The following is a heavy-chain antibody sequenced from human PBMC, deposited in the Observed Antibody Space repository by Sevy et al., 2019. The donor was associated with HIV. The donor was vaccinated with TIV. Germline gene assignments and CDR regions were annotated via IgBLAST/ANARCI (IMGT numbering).Heavy chain of an antibody. CDR2: ISSSSSTI. D-gene: IGHD3-22*01. Sequence: GGSLRLSCAASGFTFSNYSMNWVRQAPGKGLEWVSYISSSSSTIYYADSVKGRFTISRDNAKNSLFLQMNSLRAEDTAVYYCARDGYYYDSSGYYYWGQATLVTVSS. J-gene: IGHJ4*02. CDR1: GFTFSNYS. CDR3: ARDGYYYDSSGYYY. V-gene: IGHV3-48*01.